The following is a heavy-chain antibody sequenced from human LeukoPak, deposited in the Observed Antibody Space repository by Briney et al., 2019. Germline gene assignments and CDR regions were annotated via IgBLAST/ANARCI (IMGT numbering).Heavy chain of an antibody. D-gene: IGHD6-13*01. CDR1: GDSVSSNSAA. Sequence: SQTLSLTCAISGDSVSSNSAAWNWIRQSPSRGLEWLGRTYYRSKWYNDYAVSVKSRITINPDTSKNQFSLQLNSVTPEDTAVYYCARVRLAAAGGRANYYYYYMDVWGKGTTVTISS. J-gene: IGHJ6*03. CDR3: ARVRLAAAGGRANYYYYYMDV. CDR2: TYYRSKWYN. V-gene: IGHV6-1*01.